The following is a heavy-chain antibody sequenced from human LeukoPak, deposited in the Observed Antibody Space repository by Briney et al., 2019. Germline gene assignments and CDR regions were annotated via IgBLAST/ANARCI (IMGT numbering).Heavy chain of an antibody. V-gene: IGHV3-23*01. Sequence: GGSLRLSCAASGFTFSSYAMSWVRQAPGKGLEWVSALSGSGGSAYYADSVKGWFTISRDNSKNTLYLQMNSLRAEDTAVYYCAKDREGSGSYYPDYWGQGTLVTVSS. D-gene: IGHD1-26*01. J-gene: IGHJ4*02. CDR2: LSGSGGSA. CDR3: AKDREGSGSYYPDY. CDR1: GFTFSSYA.